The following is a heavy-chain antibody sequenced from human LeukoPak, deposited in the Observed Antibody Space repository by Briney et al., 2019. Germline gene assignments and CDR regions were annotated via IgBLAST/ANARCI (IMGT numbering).Heavy chain of an antibody. CDR1: GFIFSTYN. V-gene: IGHV3-21*06. CDR3: AKDDPNDYMPWIY. J-gene: IGHJ4*02. Sequence: GGSLRLSCTASGFIFSTYNMNWVRQAPGKGLEWVSSIGTSGDYIYYADSVQGRFTISRDDAKNSLYLQLNSLRAEDTAVYYCAKDDPNDYMPWIYWGQGTLVTVSS. D-gene: IGHD4-11*01. CDR2: IGTSGDYI.